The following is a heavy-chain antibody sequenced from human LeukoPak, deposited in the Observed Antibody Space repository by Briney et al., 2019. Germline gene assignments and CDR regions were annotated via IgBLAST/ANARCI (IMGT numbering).Heavy chain of an antibody. CDR1: GGTFSSYA. D-gene: IGHD3-22*01. J-gene: IGHJ1*01. CDR3: ASLYYYDNSGYYLGSRHFHH. V-gene: IGHV1-69*06. Sequence: ASVKVSCKASGGTFSSYAISWVRQAPGQGLEWMGGIIPMFGTANYAQKFQGRVTITADKSTSTAYMELSSLRSEDTAVYYCASLYYYDNSGYYLGSRHFHHWGQGTLVTVSS. CDR2: IIPMFGTA.